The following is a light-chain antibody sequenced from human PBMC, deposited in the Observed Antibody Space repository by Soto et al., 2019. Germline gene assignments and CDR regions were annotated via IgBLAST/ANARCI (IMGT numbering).Light chain of an antibody. Sequence: DIQMTQSPSSLSASVGDRVIITCRASQGISTYLTWFQQKPGKAPKSLIYAAITLHSGVPSRFSGSRSGTDFTLTISNLQPDDFATYYCQQYKSYPLTFGGGTKVAIK. CDR2: AAI. CDR1: QGISTY. V-gene: IGKV1-16*01. CDR3: QQYKSYPLT. J-gene: IGKJ4*01.